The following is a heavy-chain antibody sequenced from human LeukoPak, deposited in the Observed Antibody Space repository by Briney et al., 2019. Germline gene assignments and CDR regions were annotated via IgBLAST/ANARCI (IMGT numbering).Heavy chain of an antibody. Sequence: GGSLRLSCAASGFTFSSYSMNWVRQAPGKGLEWVSSISSSSSYIYYADSVKGRFTISRDNSKNTLYLQMNSLRAEDTAVYYCARLVYCGGDCYSGGFDYWGQGTLATVSS. CDR1: GFTFSSYS. D-gene: IGHD2-21*02. V-gene: IGHV3-21*01. J-gene: IGHJ4*02. CDR2: ISSSSSYI. CDR3: ARLVYCGGDCYSGGFDY.